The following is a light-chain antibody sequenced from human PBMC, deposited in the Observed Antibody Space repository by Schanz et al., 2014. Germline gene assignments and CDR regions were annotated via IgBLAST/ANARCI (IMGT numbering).Light chain of an antibody. CDR2: DAS. V-gene: IGKV3-11*01. CDR3: QQRSNWPQDT. Sequence: ELVLTQSPGTLSLSPGERVTISCRASQSVSSSYFAWYQQKRGQAPRLLIYDASNRATGIPARFSGSGSGTDFTLTISSLEPGDFAVYYCQQRSNWPQDTFGGGTKVEIK. J-gene: IGKJ4*01. CDR1: QSVSSSY.